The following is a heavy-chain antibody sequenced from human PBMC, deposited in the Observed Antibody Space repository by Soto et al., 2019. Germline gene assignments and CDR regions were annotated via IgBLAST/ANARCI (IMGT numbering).Heavy chain of an antibody. CDR3: ARGYSSSHSYYYYYMDV. J-gene: IGHJ6*03. Sequence: GGSLRLSCAASGFTVSSNYMSWVRQAPGKGLEWVSVIYSGGSTYYADSVKGQFTISRHKSKNTLYLQMNSLRAEDTAVYYCARGYSSSHSYYYYYMDVWGKGTTVTVSS. D-gene: IGHD6-6*01. CDR1: GFTVSSNY. V-gene: IGHV3-53*04. CDR2: IYSGGST.